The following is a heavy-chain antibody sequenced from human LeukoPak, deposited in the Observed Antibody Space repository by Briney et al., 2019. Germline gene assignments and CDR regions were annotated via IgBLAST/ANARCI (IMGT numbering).Heavy chain of an antibody. CDR3: AREGIVGAFDY. J-gene: IGHJ4*02. V-gene: IGHV3-48*03. D-gene: IGHD1-26*01. Sequence: GGSLRLFCAASGFTFSSYEMNWVRKATGKGLEWVSYISSSCSPIFCGDSVKGRFTISRDNAKNSLYLQMNSLRAEDTAVYYCAREGIVGAFDYWGQGTLVTVSS. CDR2: ISSSCSPI. CDR1: GFTFSSYE.